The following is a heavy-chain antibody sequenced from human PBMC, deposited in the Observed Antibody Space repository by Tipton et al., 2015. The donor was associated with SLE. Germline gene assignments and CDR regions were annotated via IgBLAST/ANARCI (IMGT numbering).Heavy chain of an antibody. Sequence: TLSLTCTVSGGSISSYYWSWIRQPPGKGLEWIGRIYTSGSTNYNPSLKSRVTISVDTSKNQFSLKLSSVTAADTAVYYCARGSTGIVVVPAAHYYYYYMDVWGKGTTVTVSS. CDR1: GGSISSYY. J-gene: IGHJ6*03. CDR3: ARGSTGIVVVPAAHYYYYYMDV. D-gene: IGHD2-2*01. V-gene: IGHV4-4*07. CDR2: IYTSGST.